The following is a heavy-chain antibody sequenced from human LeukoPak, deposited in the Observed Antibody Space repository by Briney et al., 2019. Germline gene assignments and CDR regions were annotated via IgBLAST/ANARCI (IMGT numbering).Heavy chain of an antibody. V-gene: IGHV3-30*18. CDR1: GFTFNNYG. D-gene: IGHD6-13*01. Sequence: GGSLRLSCAGSGFTFNNYGIHWVRQAPGKGLEWVAVISFDGSDKYYADSVKGRFTISRDHSKNTLYLQMNSLRAEDTAVYYCAKDSSSWFARGGNYFDYWGQGTLVTVSS. CDR2: ISFDGSDK. CDR3: AKDSSSWFARGGNYFDY. J-gene: IGHJ4*02.